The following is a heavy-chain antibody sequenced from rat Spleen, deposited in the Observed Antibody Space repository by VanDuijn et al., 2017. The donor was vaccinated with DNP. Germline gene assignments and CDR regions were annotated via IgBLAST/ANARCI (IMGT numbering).Heavy chain of an antibody. CDR3: TSNPHIRTAAPFDY. D-gene: IGHD3-8*01. CDR2: ISNSGGST. V-gene: IGHV5-29*01. J-gene: IGHJ2*01. Sequence: EVLLVESDGGLVQPGRSLKLSCAASGFTFSDYNMAWVRQAPTKGLEWVATISNSGGSTYYSDSVKGRFSISRDNAKSTLYLQVNSLRSEDTATYYCTSNPHIRTAAPFDYWGQGVMVTVSS. CDR1: GFTFSDYN.